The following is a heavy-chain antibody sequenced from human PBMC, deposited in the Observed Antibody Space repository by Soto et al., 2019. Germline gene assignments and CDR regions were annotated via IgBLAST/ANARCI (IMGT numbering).Heavy chain of an antibody. CDR2: ISGSGGST. CDR3: AKYGPHSSGYCYFAY. V-gene: IGHV3-23*01. J-gene: IGHJ4*02. CDR1: GFTFSSYA. Sequence: GGSLRLSCAASGFTFSSYAMSWVRQASGKGLEWVSAISGSGGSTYYADSVKGRFTTSRDNSKNTLYLQMNSLRAEDTAVYYCAKYGPHSSGYCYFAYWGQVTLVTVST. D-gene: IGHD3-22*01.